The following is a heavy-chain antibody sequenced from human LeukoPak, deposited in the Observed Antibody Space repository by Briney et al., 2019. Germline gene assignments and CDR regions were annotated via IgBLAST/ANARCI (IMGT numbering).Heavy chain of an antibody. CDR1: GFTFSSYG. CDR2: ISYDGSNK. J-gene: IGHJ6*02. CDR3: ARDSGYDWLGGMDV. Sequence: GGSLRPSCAASGFTFSSYGMHWVRQAPGKGLEWVAVISYDGSNKYYADSVKGRFTISRDNSKNTLYLQMNSLRAEDTAVYYCARDSGYDWLGGMDVWGQGTTVTVSS. D-gene: IGHD5-12*01. V-gene: IGHV3-30*03.